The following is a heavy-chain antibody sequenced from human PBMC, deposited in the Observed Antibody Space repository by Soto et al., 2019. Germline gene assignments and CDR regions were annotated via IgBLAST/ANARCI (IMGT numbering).Heavy chain of an antibody. V-gene: IGHV3-30*18. D-gene: IGHD3-16*01. Sequence: QVQLVESGGGVVQPGRSLRLSCAASGFTFSSYGMHWVRQAPGKGLEWVTLISYDGSKKYYADSVKGRFTISRDNSKNTLYLQMNSLRTEDTAVYYCAKDGLMITFGGIVHWGQGTLVTVSS. CDR2: ISYDGSKK. CDR3: AKDGLMITFGGIVH. J-gene: IGHJ4*02. CDR1: GFTFSSYG.